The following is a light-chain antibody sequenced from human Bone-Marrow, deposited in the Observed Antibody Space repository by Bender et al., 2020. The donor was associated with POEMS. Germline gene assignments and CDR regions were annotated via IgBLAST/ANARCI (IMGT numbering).Light chain of an antibody. CDR1: ISDVGGYDY. V-gene: IGLV2-11*01. Sequence: QSALTQPRSVSGSPGQSVTISCTGTISDVGGYDYVSWYQQHSGQAPKLMIYDVNKRPSGVPDRFSASKSGNTASLTVSGLQADDEADYYCCCYGGKYRFQVFGGGTKVTVL. J-gene: IGLJ3*02. CDR2: DVN. CDR3: CCYGGKYRFQV.